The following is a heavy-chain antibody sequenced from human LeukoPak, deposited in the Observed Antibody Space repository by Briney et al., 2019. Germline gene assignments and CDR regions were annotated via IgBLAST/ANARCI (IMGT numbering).Heavy chain of an antibody. CDR1: GYSFTSYW. CDR3: ATGRYFDWLLFGY. CDR2: IYPGDSDT. Sequence: GESLKISCKGSGYSFTSYWIGWVRQMPGKGLEWMGIIYPGDSDTRYSPSSQGPVTISADKSISTAYLQWSSLKASDTAMYYCATGRYFDWLLFGYWGQGTLVTVSS. V-gene: IGHV5-51*01. D-gene: IGHD3-9*01. J-gene: IGHJ4*02.